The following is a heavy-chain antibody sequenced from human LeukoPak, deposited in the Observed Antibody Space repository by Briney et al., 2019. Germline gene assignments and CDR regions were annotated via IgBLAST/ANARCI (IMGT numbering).Heavy chain of an antibody. CDR3: ARGRSGSYWTSFFDY. Sequence: SETLSLTCAVSGGSISSYYWSWIRQPPGKGLEWIGYIYYSGSTNYNPSLKSRVTISVDTSKNQFSLKLSSVTAADTAVYYCARGRSGSYWTSFFDYWGQGTLVTVSS. CDR1: GGSISSYY. J-gene: IGHJ4*02. CDR2: IYYSGST. V-gene: IGHV4-59*01. D-gene: IGHD1-26*01.